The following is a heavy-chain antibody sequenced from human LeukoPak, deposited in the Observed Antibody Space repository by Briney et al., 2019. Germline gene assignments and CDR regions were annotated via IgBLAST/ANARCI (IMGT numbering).Heavy chain of an antibody. V-gene: IGHV4-59*13. J-gene: IGHJ4*02. D-gene: IGHD1-20*01. CDR3: ARDTVTGTTPGTFDY. CDR1: GGSISSFY. Sequence: SETLSLTCTVSGGSISSFYWGWIRRPPGEGLGWIGYIYYSGSTNYNPSLKSRVTISLDTSKNQFSLKLSSVTAADTAVYYCARDTVTGTTPGTFDYWGQGTLVTVSS. CDR2: IYYSGST.